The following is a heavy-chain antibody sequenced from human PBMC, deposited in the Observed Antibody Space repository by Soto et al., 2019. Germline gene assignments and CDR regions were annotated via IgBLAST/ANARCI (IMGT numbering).Heavy chain of an antibody. Sequence: QVQLVQSGAELKKPGSSLKVSCKASGGTFSSYAISWVRQAPGQGLEWMGGLIPIFGTSNYAQKFQGIVTITADESTSTAYMELSSLRSEDTAVDYCARGVVGATGFDYWGHGTLVAVS. V-gene: IGHV1-69*01. CDR2: LIPIFGTS. D-gene: IGHD1-26*01. CDR1: GGTFSSYA. J-gene: IGHJ4*01. CDR3: ARGVVGATGFDY.